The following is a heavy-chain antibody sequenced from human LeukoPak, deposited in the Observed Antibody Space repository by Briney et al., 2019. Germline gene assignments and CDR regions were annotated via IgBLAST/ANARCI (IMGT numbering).Heavy chain of an antibody. CDR1: GLTFSNAW. J-gene: IGHJ4*02. V-gene: IGHV3-15*01. Sequence: GGSLRLSCAASGLTFSNAWMSWVRRAPGKGLEWVGRIKSQSDGGTKDYAAPVKGRFIISRHDSENILDLQMDSLKSEDTAVYYCTTDSLRYYDSSGYNYWGQGALVTVSS. D-gene: IGHD3-22*01. CDR2: IKSQSDGGTK. CDR3: TTDSLRYYDSSGYNY.